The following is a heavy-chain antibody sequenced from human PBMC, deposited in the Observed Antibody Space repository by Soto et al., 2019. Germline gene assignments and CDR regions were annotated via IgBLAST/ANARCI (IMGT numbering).Heavy chain of an antibody. CDR1: GFNFRSYA. CDR2: IWYDGSNK. J-gene: IGHJ4*02. V-gene: IGHV3-33*01. D-gene: IGHD4-17*01. Sequence: GGSLRLSCAASGFNFRSYAMHWVRQAPGKGLEWVAVIWYDGSNKYHADSVKGRFTISRDNSKNTVYLQMNSLRVEDTAVYYCTRLPVNTITSIDYWGQGTLVTVSS. CDR3: TRLPVNTITSIDY.